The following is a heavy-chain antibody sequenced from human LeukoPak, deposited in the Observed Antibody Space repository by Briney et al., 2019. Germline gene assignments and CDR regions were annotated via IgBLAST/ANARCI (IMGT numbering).Heavy chain of an antibody. Sequence: GASVKVSCKASGYTFTGYYMHWVRQAPGQGLEWMGWINPNSGGTNYAQKFQGRVTMTRDTSISIAYMELSRLRSDDTAVYYCARAKLRYFDWLLASSPYFDYWGQGTLVTVSS. D-gene: IGHD3-9*01. CDR2: INPNSGGT. CDR1: GYTFTGYY. CDR3: ARAKLRYFDWLLASSPYFDY. V-gene: IGHV1-2*02. J-gene: IGHJ4*02.